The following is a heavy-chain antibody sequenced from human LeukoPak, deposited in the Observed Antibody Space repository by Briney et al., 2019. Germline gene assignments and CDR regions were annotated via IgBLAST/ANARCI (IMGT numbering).Heavy chain of an antibody. CDR3: AKDGKAVAAHGGPDY. D-gene: IGHD6-19*01. CDR2: ISSSSSYI. CDR1: GFTFSSYS. J-gene: IGHJ4*02. Sequence: PGGSLRLSCAASGFTFSSYSMNWVRQAPGKGLEWVSSISSSSSYIYYADSVKGRFTISRDNSKNTLYLQMNSLRAEDTAVYYCAKDGKAVAAHGGPDYWGQGTLVTVSS. V-gene: IGHV3-21*01.